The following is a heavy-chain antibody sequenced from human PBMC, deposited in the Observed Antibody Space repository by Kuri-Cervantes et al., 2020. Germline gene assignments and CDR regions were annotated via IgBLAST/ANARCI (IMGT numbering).Heavy chain of an antibody. D-gene: IGHD6-19*01. CDR3: AKDMDSCGWYGKFDAFDI. V-gene: IGHV3-9*01. J-gene: IGHJ3*02. Sequence: GGSLRLSCAASGFTFDDCAMHWVRQAPGQGLEWVSGISRNSGSIGYADSGKGRFTIFRDNAKNSLYLQMNSLGAEDTALYYCAKDMDSCGWYGKFDAFDIWGQGTMVTVSS. CDR1: GFTFDDCA. CDR2: ISRNSGSI.